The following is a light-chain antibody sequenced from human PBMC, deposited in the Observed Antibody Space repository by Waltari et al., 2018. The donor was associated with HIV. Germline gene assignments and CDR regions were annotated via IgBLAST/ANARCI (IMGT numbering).Light chain of an antibody. CDR2: RNS. Sequence: QSVLTQPPSASATPGQRITISCSGGNSNIESNYVYWYQQLTGTAPKVFIYRNSQRPSGVPDRFSGSKSGTSASLILSGLRSGDEADYYCASWDDSLNAFVFGTGTKVTVL. CDR3: ASWDDSLNAFV. CDR1: NSNIESNY. V-gene: IGLV1-47*01. J-gene: IGLJ1*01.